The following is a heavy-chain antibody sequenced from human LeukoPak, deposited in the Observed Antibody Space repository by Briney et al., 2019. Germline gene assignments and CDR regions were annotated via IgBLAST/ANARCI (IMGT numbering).Heavy chain of an antibody. Sequence: PSETLSLTCTVSGGSISSSSYYWGWIRQPPGKGLEWIGSIYYSGSTYYNPSLKSRVTISVDTSKNQFSLKLSSVTAADTAVYYCARQVRPYYYYYMDVWGKGTTVTISS. J-gene: IGHJ6*03. D-gene: IGHD6-6*01. CDR2: IYYSGST. CDR3: ARQVRPYYYYYMDV. CDR1: GGSISSSSYY. V-gene: IGHV4-39*01.